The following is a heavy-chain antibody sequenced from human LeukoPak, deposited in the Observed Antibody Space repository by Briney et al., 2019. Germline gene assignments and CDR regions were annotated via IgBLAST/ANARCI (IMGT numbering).Heavy chain of an antibody. Sequence: SETLSLTCTVSGGSISSYYWSWIRQPPGKGLEWIGYIYYSGSTNYNPSLKSRVTISVDTSKNQFSLKLSSVTAADTAVYYCARGEDPNYYHYYMDVWGKGTTVTISS. CDR2: IYYSGST. J-gene: IGHJ6*03. CDR3: ARGEDPNYYHYYMDV. CDR1: GGSISSYY. V-gene: IGHV4-59*01.